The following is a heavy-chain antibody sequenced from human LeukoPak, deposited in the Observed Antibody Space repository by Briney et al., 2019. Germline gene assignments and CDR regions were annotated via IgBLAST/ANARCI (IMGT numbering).Heavy chain of an antibody. CDR3: AKGIAGAAPLDV. CDR1: GFTVSSNY. J-gene: IGHJ6*02. Sequence: GGSLRLSCAASGFTVSSNYMSWVRQAPGKGLEWVSVIYSGGSTYYADSVKGRFTISRDNSKNTLYLQMNSLRAEDTAVYYCAKGIAGAAPLDVWGQGTTVTVSS. D-gene: IGHD6-19*01. V-gene: IGHV3-66*01. CDR2: IYSGGST.